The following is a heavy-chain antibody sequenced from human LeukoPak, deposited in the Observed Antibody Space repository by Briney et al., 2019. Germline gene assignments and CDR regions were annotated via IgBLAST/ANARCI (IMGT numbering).Heavy chain of an antibody. CDR3: AARMTTVTTEHDY. CDR2: IGSDGSAT. CDR1: GFIFSTYN. J-gene: IGHJ4*02. Sequence: GGSLRLSCAASGFIFSTYNMNWVRQAPGKGLEWVSFIGSDGSATYYADSVKGRFTISRDNAKNTLYLQMNSLRAEDTAVYYCAARMTTVTTEHDYWGQGTLVTVSS. V-gene: IGHV3-48*01. D-gene: IGHD4-17*01.